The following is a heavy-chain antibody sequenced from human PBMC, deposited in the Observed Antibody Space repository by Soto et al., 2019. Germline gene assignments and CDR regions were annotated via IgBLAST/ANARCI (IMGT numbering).Heavy chain of an antibody. J-gene: IGHJ4*02. CDR3: ARSQANYYDSSGYYYEVGNFDY. D-gene: IGHD3-22*01. CDR2: IYPGDSDT. CDR1: GYSFTSYW. Sequence: GESLKISCKGSGYSFTSYWIGWVRQMPRKGLEWMGIIYPGDSDTRYSPSFQGQVTISADKSISTAYLQWSSLKASDTAMYYCARSQANYYDSSGYYYEVGNFDYWGQGTLVTVS. V-gene: IGHV5-51*01.